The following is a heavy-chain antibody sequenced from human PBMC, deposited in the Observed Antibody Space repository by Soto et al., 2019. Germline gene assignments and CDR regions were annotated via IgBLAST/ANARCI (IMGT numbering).Heavy chain of an antibody. D-gene: IGHD6-13*01. J-gene: IGHJ5*02. CDR3: TRDASRDSSARGWFDP. CDR2: ISSNSAYI. Sequence: GWLRRAGSASGCTFRSFTMNWVRQAPGKGLEWVSTISSNSAYIYYTDALRGRFTISRDNAKNSLHLQMNSLRAEDTAVYYCTRDASRDSSARGWFDPWGPGTLVTVYS. V-gene: IGHV3-21*01. CDR1: GCTFRSFT.